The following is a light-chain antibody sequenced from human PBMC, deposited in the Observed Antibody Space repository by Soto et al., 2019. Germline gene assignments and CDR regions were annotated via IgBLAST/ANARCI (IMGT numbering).Light chain of an antibody. J-gene: IGLJ3*02. CDR1: SSDVGGYNY. CDR2: DVS. CDR3: SSYTSSSTRRLV. Sequence: QSVLTQPASVSGSPGQSITISCTGTSSDVGGYNYVSWYQQHPGKAPKLMIYDVSNRPSGVSNRFSGSKSGNTASLTISGLQAEDEADYYCSSYTSSSTRRLVFGGGTKLTVL. V-gene: IGLV2-14*01.